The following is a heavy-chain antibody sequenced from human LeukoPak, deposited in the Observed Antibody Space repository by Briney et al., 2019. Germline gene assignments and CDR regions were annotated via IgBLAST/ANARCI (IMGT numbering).Heavy chain of an antibody. D-gene: IGHD3-10*01. V-gene: IGHV1-2*02. CDR1: GYTFTGFC. J-gene: IGHJ4*02. CDR3: ARAGTEITVTRGIIMWPPKSFDN. CDR2: LNPNSGGT. Sequence: ASVKVSCKASGYTFTGFCIHWVRQAPGQGLEWMGWLNPNSGGTNYAQNFQGRVTMTRDTSISTGYMELSRLRSDDTAVYYCARAGTEITVTRGIIMWPPKSFDNWGQGTLVIVSS.